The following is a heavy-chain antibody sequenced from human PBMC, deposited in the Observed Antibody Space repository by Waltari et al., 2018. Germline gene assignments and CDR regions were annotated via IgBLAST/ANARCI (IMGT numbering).Heavy chain of an antibody. Sequence: QVQLQESGPGLVKPSEALSLTCTVSGGSISSYYWRWIRQPPGKGLEWIGDIYYSGSTNYNPSLKSRVTISVDTSKNQFSLKLSSVTAADTAVYYCASIAAAAPFFDYWGQGTLVTVSS. CDR2: IYYSGST. J-gene: IGHJ4*02. CDR3: ASIAAAAPFFDY. CDR1: GGSISSYY. D-gene: IGHD6-13*01. V-gene: IGHV4-59*01.